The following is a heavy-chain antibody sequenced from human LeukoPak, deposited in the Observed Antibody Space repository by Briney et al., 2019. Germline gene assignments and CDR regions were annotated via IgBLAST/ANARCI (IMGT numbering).Heavy chain of an antibody. CDR1: GITFSSYA. J-gene: IGHJ4*02. CDR2: ISGSGGST. CDR3: GLGGWLDY. V-gene: IGHV3-23*01. Sequence: GGSLRLSCAASGITFSSYAMSWVRQAPGKGQEWVSAISGSGGSTYYADSVKGRFTISRDNAKNSLYLQMNSLRAEDTAVYYCGLGGWLDYWGQGTLVTVSS. D-gene: IGHD6-19*01.